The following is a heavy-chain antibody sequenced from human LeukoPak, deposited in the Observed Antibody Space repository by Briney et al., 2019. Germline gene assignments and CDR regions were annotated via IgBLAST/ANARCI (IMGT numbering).Heavy chain of an antibody. CDR1: GFTVSVNY. Sequence: PGGSLRLSCEASGFTVSVNYVSWVRQAPGEGLEWVSTLYSGGSSHYAGSVKGRFTISRDNSKNTLYLQMDTLRAEDTAVYYCARGYNYAFSFWGQGTLVTVTS. D-gene: IGHD5-18*01. CDR3: ARGYNYAFSF. J-gene: IGHJ4*02. V-gene: IGHV3-66*01. CDR2: LYSGGSS.